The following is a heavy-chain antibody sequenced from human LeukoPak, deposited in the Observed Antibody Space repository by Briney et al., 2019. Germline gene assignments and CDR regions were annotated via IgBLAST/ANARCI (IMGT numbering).Heavy chain of an antibody. CDR2: INHSGST. CDR1: GGSFSGYY. J-gene: IGHJ4*02. V-gene: IGHV4-34*01. Sequence: KPSETLSLTCAVYGGSFSGYYLNWIRQPPGKGLEWIGEINHSGSTNYNPSLKSRVTISVDTSKNQFSLKLSSVTAADTAVYYCARGIDYWGQGTLVTVSS. CDR3: ARGIDY.